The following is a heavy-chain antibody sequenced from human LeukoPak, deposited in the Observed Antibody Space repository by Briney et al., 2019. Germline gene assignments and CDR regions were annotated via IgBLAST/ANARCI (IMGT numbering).Heavy chain of an antibody. CDR3: AREATSTFDY. CDR2: TYYRSKWFN. J-gene: IGHJ4*02. V-gene: IGHV6-1*01. CDR1: GDSVSTNSAA. D-gene: IGHD2/OR15-2a*01. Sequence: PSQTLSLTCAISGDSVSTNSAAWNWIRQSPSRGLEWLARTYYRSKWFNDYAPSMKSRIAVNPDTSRNQLSLQLNSVSPEDTAAYYCAREATSTFDYWGQGTLVTVSS.